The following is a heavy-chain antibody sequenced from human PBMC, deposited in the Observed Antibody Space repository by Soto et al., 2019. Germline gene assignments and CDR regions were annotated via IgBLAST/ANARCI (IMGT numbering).Heavy chain of an antibody. Sequence: QVHLVESGGGLVKPGGSLRLSCAASGFTLNDRYMTWILQAPGKGLEWLSYISSSGDTMYYADSVAGRFTVSRDNAKNSLYLQMDSLRVEDTAVYYCGKTRGRRYPPVTDYWGQGTLVTVSS. CDR2: ISSSGDTM. CDR3: GKTRGRRYPPVTDY. J-gene: IGHJ4*02. D-gene: IGHD2-2*01. CDR1: GFTLNDRY. V-gene: IGHV3-11*01.